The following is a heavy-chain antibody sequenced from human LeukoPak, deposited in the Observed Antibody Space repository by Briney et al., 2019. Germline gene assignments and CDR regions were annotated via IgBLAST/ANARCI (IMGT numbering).Heavy chain of an antibody. J-gene: IGHJ4*02. Sequence: SVKVSCKASGGTFSSYAVSWVRQAPGQGLEWMGGIIPIFGTANYAQKFQGRVTITADESTSTAYMELSSLRSEDTAVYYCARDPELVGGLDYWGQGTLVTVSS. CDR2: IIPIFGTA. CDR1: GGTFSSYA. D-gene: IGHD1-26*01. CDR3: ARDPELVGGLDY. V-gene: IGHV1-69*13.